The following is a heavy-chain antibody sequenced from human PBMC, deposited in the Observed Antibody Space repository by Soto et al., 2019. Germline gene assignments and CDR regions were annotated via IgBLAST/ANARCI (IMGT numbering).Heavy chain of an antibody. J-gene: IGHJ4*02. CDR1: GFTFSSYE. CDR3: VRDLHEPLATDALRVAN. V-gene: IGHV3-48*03. CDR2: ISSSGSGT. D-gene: IGHD2-8*02. Sequence: GGSLRLSCAASGFTFSSYEMRWVRQAPGKGLEWISYISSSGSGTLYADSVRGRFTMSRDNTKNSVSLQMSSLRAEDTAVYYCVRDLHEPLATDALRVANWGQGTQVTVSS.